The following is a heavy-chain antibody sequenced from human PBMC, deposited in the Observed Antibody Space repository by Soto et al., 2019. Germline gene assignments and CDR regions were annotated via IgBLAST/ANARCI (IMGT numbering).Heavy chain of an antibody. Sequence: ASVKVSCKASGGTFSSYAISWVRQAPGQGLEWMGGIIPIFGTANYAQKFQGRVTITADESTSTAYMELSSLRSEDTAVYYCARAPYDYSNYGATYYYYGMDVWGQGTTVTVSS. V-gene: IGHV1-69*13. J-gene: IGHJ6*02. D-gene: IGHD4-4*01. CDR1: GGTFSSYA. CDR3: ARAPYDYSNYGATYYYYGMDV. CDR2: IIPIFGTA.